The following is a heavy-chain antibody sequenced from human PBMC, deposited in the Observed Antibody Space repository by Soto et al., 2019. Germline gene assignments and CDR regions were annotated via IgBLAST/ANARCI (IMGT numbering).Heavy chain of an antibody. CDR3: ERRVEH. J-gene: IGHJ1*01. D-gene: IGHD3-10*01. CDR2: SYYSGST. V-gene: IGHV4-31*02. Sequence: PAGPLSLTCTVSGGTISSGGIYWSWLGQHPGKGLEWSGYSYYSGSTYYNPSLERGVTISVDTSKNQFSLRLSSVTAADRVLYYGERRVEHWVPG. CDR1: GGTISSGGIY.